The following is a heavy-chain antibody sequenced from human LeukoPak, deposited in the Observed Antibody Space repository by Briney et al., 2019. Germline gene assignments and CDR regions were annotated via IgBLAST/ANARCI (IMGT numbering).Heavy chain of an antibody. CDR2: IIPILGIA. Sequence: ASVKVSCKASGGTFSSYAISWVRQAPGQGLEWMGRIIPILGIANYAQKFQGRVTITADKSTSTAYMELSSLRSEDTAVYYCARGLRLGELSLGYWGQGTLVTVSS. D-gene: IGHD3-16*02. V-gene: IGHV1-69*04. CDR3: ARGLRLGELSLGY. CDR1: GGTFSSYA. J-gene: IGHJ4*02.